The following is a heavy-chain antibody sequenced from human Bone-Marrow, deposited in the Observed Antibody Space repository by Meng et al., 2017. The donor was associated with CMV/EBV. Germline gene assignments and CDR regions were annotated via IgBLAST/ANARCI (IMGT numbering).Heavy chain of an antibody. Sequence: SETLSLTCAVYGGSFSGYYWSWIRQPPGKGLEWIGEINHSGSTNYNPSLKSRVTISVDTSKNQFSLKLSSVTAADTAVYFCASGKYCIANVCYSLHLRSYFFANWSLGTPVTVSS. CDR2: INHSGST. V-gene: IGHV4-34*01. D-gene: IGHD2/OR15-2a*01. J-gene: IGHJ1*01. CDR3: ASGKYCIANVCYSLHLRSYFFAN. CDR1: GGSFSGYY.